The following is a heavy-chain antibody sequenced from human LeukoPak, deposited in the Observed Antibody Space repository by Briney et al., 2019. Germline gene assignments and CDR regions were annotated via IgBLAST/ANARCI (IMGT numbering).Heavy chain of an antibody. V-gene: IGHV3-30*02. CDR1: GFTFSSYG. Sequence: GGTLRLSCAASGFTFSSYGMHWVRQAPGKGLEWVAFIRYDASNKYYIDSVKGRFTISRDNSKNTLYLQVNSLRPDDTAVYFCAKDLNQASWTFDYWGQGTLVTVSS. D-gene: IGHD1-14*01. J-gene: IGHJ4*02. CDR2: IRYDASNK. CDR3: AKDLNQASWTFDY.